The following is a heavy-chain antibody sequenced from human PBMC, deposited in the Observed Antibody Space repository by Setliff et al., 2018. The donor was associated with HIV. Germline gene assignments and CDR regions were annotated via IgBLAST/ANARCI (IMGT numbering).Heavy chain of an antibody. V-gene: IGHV3-7*05. Sequence: GGSMRLSCAASGFTFRNYWMSWVRQAPGKGLEWVANIKQDGSEKYYADSVRGRLTISRDNAKNSLYLQMNSLRAEDTAVYYCARPATYGTLDAFDIWGQGTMVTVSS. D-gene: IGHD3-10*01. CDR1: GFTFRNYW. CDR3: ARPATYGTLDAFDI. CDR2: IKQDGSEK. J-gene: IGHJ3*02.